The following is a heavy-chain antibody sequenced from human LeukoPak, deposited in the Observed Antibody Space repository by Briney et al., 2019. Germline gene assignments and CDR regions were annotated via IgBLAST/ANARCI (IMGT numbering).Heavy chain of an antibody. Sequence: GGSLRLSCAASGFTFSSYAMTWVRQAPGKGLEWVSGISDGGGATYYADSVKGRFTISRDNAKNSLYLQMNSLRAEDTAVYYCARERKYGDNSDAFDIWGQGTMVTVSS. J-gene: IGHJ3*02. CDR3: ARERKYGDNSDAFDI. CDR2: ISDGGGAT. CDR1: GFTFSSYA. V-gene: IGHV3-23*01. D-gene: IGHD4-23*01.